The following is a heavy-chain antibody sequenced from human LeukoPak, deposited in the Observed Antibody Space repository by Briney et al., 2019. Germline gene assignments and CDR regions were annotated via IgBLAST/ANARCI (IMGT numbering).Heavy chain of an antibody. CDR3: ARGSAMVTTYRGGNWFDP. J-gene: IGHJ5*02. V-gene: IGHV1-18*01. CDR1: GYIFTSYS. D-gene: IGHD5-18*01. CDR2: ISAYNGNT. Sequence: ASVKVSCKASGYIFTSYSISWVRQAPGQGLEWLGWISAYNGNTHYAQKLQGRVTLTTDTSTSTAYMEVRSLRSDDTAVYFCARGSAMVTTYRGGNWFDPWGQGTLVTVSS.